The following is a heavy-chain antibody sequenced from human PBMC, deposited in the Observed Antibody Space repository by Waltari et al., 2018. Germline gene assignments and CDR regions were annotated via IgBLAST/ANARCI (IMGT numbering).Heavy chain of an antibody. CDR3: ARSPYYYDSSGYYQFDY. CDR1: GGTFSSYA. D-gene: IGHD3-22*01. CDR2: IIPIFGTA. V-gene: IGHV1-69*14. J-gene: IGHJ4*02. Sequence: QVQLVQSGAEVKKPGSSVKVSCKASGGTFSSYAISWLRQAPGQGLEWMGGIIPIFGTANYAQKFQGRVTITADKSTSTAYMELSSLRSEDTAVYYCARSPYYYDSSGYYQFDYWGQGTLVTVSS.